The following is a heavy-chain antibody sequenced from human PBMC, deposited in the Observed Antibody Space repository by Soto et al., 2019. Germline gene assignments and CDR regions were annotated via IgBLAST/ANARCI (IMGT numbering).Heavy chain of an antibody. CDR2: IVVGSGNT. V-gene: IGHV1-58*02. CDR3: AAQLRYFDWLLSANWFDP. Sequence: SVKVSCKASGFTFTSSAMQWVRQARGQRLEWIGWIVVGSGNTNYAQKFQERVTITRDMSTSTAYMELSSLRSEDTAVYYCAAQLRYFDWLLSANWFDPWGQGTLVTVSS. CDR1: GFTFTSSA. D-gene: IGHD3-9*01. J-gene: IGHJ5*02.